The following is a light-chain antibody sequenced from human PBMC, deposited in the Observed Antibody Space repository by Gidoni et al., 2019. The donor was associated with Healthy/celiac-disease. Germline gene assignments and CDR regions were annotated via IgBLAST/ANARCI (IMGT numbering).Light chain of an antibody. CDR2: DAS. CDR1: QSVSSY. V-gene: IGKV3-11*01. CDR3: QQRSNWPRGLT. Sequence: EIVLTQSPATLSLSPGERATLSCRASQSVSSYLAWYQQKPGQAPRLLIYDASNRATGIPAMFSGSGSGTYFTLTISSLEPEDFAVYYCQQRSNWPRGLTFGGGTKVEIK. J-gene: IGKJ4*01.